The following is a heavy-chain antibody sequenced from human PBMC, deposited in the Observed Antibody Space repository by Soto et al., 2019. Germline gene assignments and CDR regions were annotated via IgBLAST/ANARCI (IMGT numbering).Heavy chain of an antibody. J-gene: IGHJ5*02. CDR3: ARRDGWTDFWSGYPRVGWFDP. D-gene: IGHD3-3*01. V-gene: IGHV4-39*01. CDR2: IYYSGST. CDR1: GGSISSSSYY. Sequence: SETLSLTCTVSGGSISSSSYYWGWIRQPPGKGLEWIGSIYYSGSTYYNPSLKSRFTISVDTSKNQFSLKLSSVTAADTAVYYCARRDGWTDFWSGYPRVGWFDPWGQGTLVTVSS.